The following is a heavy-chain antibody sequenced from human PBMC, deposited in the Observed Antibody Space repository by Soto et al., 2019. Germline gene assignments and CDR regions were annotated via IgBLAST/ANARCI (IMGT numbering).Heavy chain of an antibody. V-gene: IGHV3-23*01. Sequence: EVQLLESGGGLVQPGGSLRLSCAASGFTFSSYAMSWVRQAPGKGLEWVSAISGSGGSTYYADSVKGRFTISRDNSKNTLYLQMNSLRAEDTAVYYCAKFRTAVVVPAAIYFDYWGQGTLVTVSS. J-gene: IGHJ4*02. D-gene: IGHD2-2*02. CDR2: ISGSGGST. CDR3: AKFRTAVVVPAAIYFDY. CDR1: GFTFSSYA.